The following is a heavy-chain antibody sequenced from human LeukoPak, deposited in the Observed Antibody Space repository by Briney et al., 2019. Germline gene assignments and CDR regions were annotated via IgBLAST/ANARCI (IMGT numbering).Heavy chain of an antibody. CDR3: AGNYDSSGYYYSLFDY. CDR2: ISSRSNYI. D-gene: IGHD3-22*01. CDR1: GFTLSSYS. J-gene: IGHJ4*02. Sequence: PGGSLRLSCAASGFTLSSYSMNWVRQAPGKGLQWVSSISSRSNYIYYADSLKGRFTISRDNAKNSLFLQMNSLRAEDTAVYYCAGNYDSSGYYYSLFDYWGQGTLVTVSS. V-gene: IGHV3-21*06.